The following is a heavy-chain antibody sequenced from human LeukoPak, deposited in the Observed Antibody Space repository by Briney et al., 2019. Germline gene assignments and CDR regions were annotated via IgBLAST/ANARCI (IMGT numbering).Heavy chain of an antibody. CDR1: GGSISSGDYY. CDR3: AREVHWDHIGGDISDY. D-gene: IGHD2-21*02. J-gene: IGHJ4*02. V-gene: IGHV4-30-4*01. Sequence: SQTLSLTCTVSGGSISSGDYYWSWIRQPPGKGLEWIGYIYYSGSTYYNPSLKSRVTISVDTSKNQFSLKLSSVTAADTAVYYCAREVHWDHIGGDISDYWGQGTLVTVSS. CDR2: IYYSGST.